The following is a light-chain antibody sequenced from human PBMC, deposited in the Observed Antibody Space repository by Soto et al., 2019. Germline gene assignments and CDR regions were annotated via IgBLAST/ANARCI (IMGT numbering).Light chain of an antibody. V-gene: IGKV1-5*03. J-gene: IGKJ1*01. Sequence: DIQMTQSPSTLSASVGDRVTITCRASQSIGSWLAWYQQKPGKAPKLLIYKASSLESGVPSRFSGSGSGTEFTLTISSLQPYDFATYYCQQYNSYLAWTFGQGTKVDIK. CDR3: QQYNSYLAWT. CDR1: QSIGSW. CDR2: KAS.